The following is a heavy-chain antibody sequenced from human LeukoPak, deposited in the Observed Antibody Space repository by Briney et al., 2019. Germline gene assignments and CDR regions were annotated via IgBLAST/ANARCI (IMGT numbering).Heavy chain of an antibody. D-gene: IGHD6-6*01. Sequence: PSETLSLTCTVSSGSISSTTYYWAWIRQPPGKGLEWIGSIYYNGDTYYNPSLKSRVIISADTSKNQFSLKLTSVTAADTAVYYCARDEDRQLAPKGGLFYWGQGTLVTVSS. J-gene: IGHJ4*02. V-gene: IGHV4-39*07. CDR1: SGSISSTTYY. CDR3: ARDEDRQLAPKGGLFY. CDR2: IYYNGDT.